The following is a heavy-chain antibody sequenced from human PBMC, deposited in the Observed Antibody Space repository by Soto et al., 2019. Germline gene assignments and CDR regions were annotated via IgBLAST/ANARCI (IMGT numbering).Heavy chain of an antibody. Sequence: QVHLVQSGVEVKTPGASVKVSCQASGYTFFTYDISWVRQAPGQGREWMGWISTYSGDTKYAQKFQSRVTMTTDTSTTTAYLELRSLRSDDTAVYYCARHHGPTTSEDWFDPWGQGTLVTVSS. CDR1: GYTFFTYD. CDR2: ISTYSGDT. V-gene: IGHV1-18*01. CDR3: ARHHGPTTSEDWFDP. J-gene: IGHJ5*02. D-gene: IGHD5-12*01.